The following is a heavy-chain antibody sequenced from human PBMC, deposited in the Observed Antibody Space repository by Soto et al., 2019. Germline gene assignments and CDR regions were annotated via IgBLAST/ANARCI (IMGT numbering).Heavy chain of an antibody. D-gene: IGHD3-16*01. CDR2: ISSSSSYI. CDR1: GFTFSSYS. J-gene: IGHJ1*01. CDR3: ARRPTITFGDQYFQH. V-gene: IGHV3-21*01. Sequence: EVQLVESGGGLVKPGGSLRLSCAASGFTFSSYSMNWVRQAPGKGLEWVSSISSSSSYIYYADSVTGRFTISRDNAKNSLYLQMNSLRAEDTAVYYCARRPTITFGDQYFQHWGQGTLVTVSS.